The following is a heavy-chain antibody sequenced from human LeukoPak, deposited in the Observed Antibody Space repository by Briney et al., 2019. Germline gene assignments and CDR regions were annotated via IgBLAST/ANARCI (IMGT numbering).Heavy chain of an antibody. D-gene: IGHD4/OR15-4a*01. V-gene: IGHV1-8*02. Sequence: ASVKVSCQVSGYPFTAFIISWVRQAPGQALEWMGRINPRNDNIDYARKFQGRLTMTTNTSLGAAYMELSSLTSEDTATYYCVRWYDYGEKRLDPWGHGTLVIVSS. CDR1: GYPFTAFI. J-gene: IGHJ5*02. CDR2: INPRNDNI. CDR3: VRWYDYGEKRLDP.